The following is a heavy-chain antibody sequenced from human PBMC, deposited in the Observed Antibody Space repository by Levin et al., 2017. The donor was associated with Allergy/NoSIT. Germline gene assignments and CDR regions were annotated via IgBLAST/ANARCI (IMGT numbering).Heavy chain of an antibody. V-gene: IGHV5-51*01. CDR2: IFPSDSDT. Sequence: GESLKISCQASGYSFTSFWFGWVRQRPGKGLEWMGFIFPSDSDTRVSPSFQGQIIMSVDKSISTAYLQWSSLKASDSAMYYCARRDSDGSNSFDYWGQGTLVTVSP. D-gene: IGHD4-23*01. CDR3: ARRDSDGSNSFDY. J-gene: IGHJ4*02. CDR1: GYSFTSFW.